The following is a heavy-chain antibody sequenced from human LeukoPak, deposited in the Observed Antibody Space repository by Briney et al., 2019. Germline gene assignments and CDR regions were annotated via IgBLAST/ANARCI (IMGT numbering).Heavy chain of an antibody. J-gene: IGHJ4*02. Sequence: GESLKISCKGSGYSFTNYWITWVRQMPGKGLEWTGRIDPSDSYTNYSPSFQGHVTISADKSITIAYLQWSSLKASDTAMYYCARTRGYSYGPPFDFWGQGTLVTVSS. CDR3: ARTRGYSYGPPFDF. V-gene: IGHV5-10-1*01. D-gene: IGHD5-18*01. CDR2: IDPSDSYT. CDR1: GYSFTNYW.